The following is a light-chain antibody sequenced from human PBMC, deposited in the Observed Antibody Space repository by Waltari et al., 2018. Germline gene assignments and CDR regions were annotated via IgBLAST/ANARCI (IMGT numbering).Light chain of an antibody. Sequence: DIQMTQSPSSLSASVGDRVTITCRASQTISTYLNWYQMKPGKPPKLLIFAASSLQSGVPSRFSGSGSGTDFTLTISSLQPGDFATYYCQQTYRTPGTFGQGTKLEIK. CDR2: AAS. J-gene: IGKJ1*01. CDR3: QQTYRTPGT. CDR1: QTISTY. V-gene: IGKV1-39*01.